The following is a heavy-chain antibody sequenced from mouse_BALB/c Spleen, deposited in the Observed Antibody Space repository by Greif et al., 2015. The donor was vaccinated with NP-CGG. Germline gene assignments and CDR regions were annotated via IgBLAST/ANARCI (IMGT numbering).Heavy chain of an antibody. J-gene: IGHJ1*01. D-gene: IGHD1-1*01. CDR3: FYYYGSSYGYFDV. CDR2: IYPGSGST. Sequence: LQESGSELVRPGASVKLSCKASGYTFTSYWMHWVKQRPGQGLEWIGNIYPGSGSTNYDEKFKSKATLTVDTSSSTAYMQLSSLTSEDSAVYYCFYYYGSSYGYFDVWGAGTTVTVSS. V-gene: IGHV1S22*01. CDR1: GYTFTSYW.